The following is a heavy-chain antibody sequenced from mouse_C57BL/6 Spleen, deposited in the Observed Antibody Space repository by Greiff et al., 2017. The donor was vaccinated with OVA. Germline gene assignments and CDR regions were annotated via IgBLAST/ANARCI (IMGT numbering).Heavy chain of an antibody. CDR2: IYPGDGDT. D-gene: IGHD1-1*01. CDR3: ARSPVGGFDY. J-gene: IGHJ2*01. V-gene: IGHV1-82*01. CDR1: GYAFSSYW. Sequence: QVQLKQSGPELVKPGASVKISCKASGYAFSSYWMNWVQQRPGKGLEWIGRIYPGDGDTNYNGKFKGKATLTADKSSSTAYMQLSSLTSEDSAVYFCARSPVGGFDYWGQGTTLTVSS.